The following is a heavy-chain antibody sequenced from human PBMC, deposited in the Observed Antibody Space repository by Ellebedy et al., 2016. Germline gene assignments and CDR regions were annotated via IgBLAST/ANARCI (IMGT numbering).Heavy chain of an antibody. CDR3: RQGHYADL. V-gene: IGHV3-23*01. Sequence: GESLKISCTASGLNFNTFFMTWVRQAPGKGLEWVSTISPGSDTTRLADSVKGRFTISRDSSKNSVYLRMNNLRLEDTAVYYCRQGHYADLWGQGTLVTVSS. D-gene: IGHD4-17*01. J-gene: IGHJ4*01. CDR1: GLNFNTFF. CDR2: ISPGSDTT.